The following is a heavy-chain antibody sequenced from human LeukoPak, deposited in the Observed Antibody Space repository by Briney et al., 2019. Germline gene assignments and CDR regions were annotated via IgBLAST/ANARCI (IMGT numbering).Heavy chain of an antibody. CDR3: ARIVGATSFDY. CDR1: GFTFSSYA. J-gene: IGHJ4*02. CDR2: ISGSGGST. Sequence: GGSLRLSCAASGFTFSSYAMSWVRQAPGKGLEWVSAISGSGGSTYYADSVKGRFTISRDNSKNTLYLQMNSLRAEGTAVYYCARIVGATSFDYWGQGTLVTVSS. D-gene: IGHD1-26*01. V-gene: IGHV3-23*01.